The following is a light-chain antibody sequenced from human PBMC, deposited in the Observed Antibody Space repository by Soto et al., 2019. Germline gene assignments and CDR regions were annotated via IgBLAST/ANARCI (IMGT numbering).Light chain of an antibody. V-gene: IGKV3D-15*01. CDR1: QYVSNK. J-gene: IGKJ5*01. Sequence: EIVMTQSPSTLSVSPGETATLSCRASQYVSNKVAWYQQKPGQAPSLLIYGASNRATGIPARFSGSGSGTDFTLTISSLEPEDFALYYCQQHFNGPIPFGQRTLLAIK. CDR3: QQHFNGPIP. CDR2: GAS.